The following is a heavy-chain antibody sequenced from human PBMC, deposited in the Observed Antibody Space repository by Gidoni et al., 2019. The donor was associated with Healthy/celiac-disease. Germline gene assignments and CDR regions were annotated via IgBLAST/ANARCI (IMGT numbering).Heavy chain of an antibody. Sequence: EVQLLESGGGLVQPGGSLRLPCAACGVTFSSYAMSWVRQAPGKGLEWGSAISGSGGSTYYADSVKGRFTISRDNSKNTLYLQMNSLRAEDTAVYYCAKGHGDHDYWGQGTLVTVSS. D-gene: IGHD4-17*01. CDR2: ISGSGGST. CDR3: AKGHGDHDY. V-gene: IGHV3-23*01. CDR1: GVTFSSYA. J-gene: IGHJ4*02.